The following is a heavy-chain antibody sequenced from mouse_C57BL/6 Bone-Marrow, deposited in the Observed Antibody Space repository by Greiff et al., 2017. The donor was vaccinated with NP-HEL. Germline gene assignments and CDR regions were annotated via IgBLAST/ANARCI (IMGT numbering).Heavy chain of an antibody. J-gene: IGHJ4*01. CDR2: IYPRSGNT. CDR1: GYTFTSYG. CDR3: ARNYERAMDY. Sequence: QVQLKESGAELARPGASVKLSCKASGYTFTSYGISWVKQRTGQGLEWIGEIYPRSGNTYYNEKFKGKATLTADKSSSTAYMELRSLTSEDSAVYFCARNYERAMDYWGQGTSVTVSS. D-gene: IGHD1-1*01. V-gene: IGHV1-81*01.